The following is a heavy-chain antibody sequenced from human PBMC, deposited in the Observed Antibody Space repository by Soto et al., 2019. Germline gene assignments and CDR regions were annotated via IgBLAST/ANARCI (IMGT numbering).Heavy chain of an antibody. CDR2: IIPILDVS. D-gene: IGHD3-10*01. V-gene: IGHV1-69*02. J-gene: IGHJ6*02. CDR3: AQMWFGELWHGMDV. CDR1: GGDFNSYT. Sequence: QLQLVQSGAEVKKPGSSVKVSCKASGGDFNSYTLSWVRQAPGQGPEWMGTIIPILDVSKNAQKFQGRVTXTADKSTATVYMELRSLKSEDTAIYYCAQMWFGELWHGMDVWGQGTTVTVSS.